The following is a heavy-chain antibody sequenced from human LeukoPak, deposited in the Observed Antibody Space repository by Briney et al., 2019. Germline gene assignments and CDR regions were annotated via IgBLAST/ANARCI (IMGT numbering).Heavy chain of an antibody. D-gene: IGHD3-10*01. V-gene: IGHV3-23*01. CDR3: AGKLGITMVRGSFLFDY. CDR1: GFTFSSYA. J-gene: IGHJ4*02. CDR2: ISGSGGST. Sequence: GGSLRLSCAASGFTFSSYAMSWVRQAPGKGLEWVSAISGSGGSTYYADSVKGRFTISRDNSKDTLYLQMNSLRAEDTAVYCCAGKLGITMVRGSFLFDYWGQGTLVTVSS.